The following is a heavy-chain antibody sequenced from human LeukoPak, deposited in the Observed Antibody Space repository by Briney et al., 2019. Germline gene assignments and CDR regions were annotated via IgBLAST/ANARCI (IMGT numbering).Heavy chain of an antibody. CDR3: AKRGGSSSIFPYYFDN. CDR2: INGDGRNI. J-gene: IGHJ4*02. CDR1: GFTFSSYW. Sequence: GGSLRLCCVASGFTFSSYWMYWVRQDPRKGLVWVSRINGDGRNINYADSVRGRFTISRDNAKNTLYLQMNTLRVDDTAVYYCAKRGGSSSIFPYYFDNWGQGTLVTVSS. D-gene: IGHD6-6*01. V-gene: IGHV3-74*01.